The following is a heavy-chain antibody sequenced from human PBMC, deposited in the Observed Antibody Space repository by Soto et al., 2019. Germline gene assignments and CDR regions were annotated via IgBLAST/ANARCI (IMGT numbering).Heavy chain of an antibody. D-gene: IGHD2-2*01. CDR3: ARGYCGSTSCYMNFDY. CDR1: GYTFTSYA. V-gene: IGHV1-3*01. CDR2: INAGNGDT. Sequence: QVRLVQSGAEVKKPGASLKVSCKASGYTFTSYAIHWVRQAPGQRLEWMGWINAGNGDTKYSQKFQGRVTISRDTSASTAYMKLSSLRPEDRAVYYCARGYCGSTSCYMNFDYWGQGTQVTVSS. J-gene: IGHJ4*02.